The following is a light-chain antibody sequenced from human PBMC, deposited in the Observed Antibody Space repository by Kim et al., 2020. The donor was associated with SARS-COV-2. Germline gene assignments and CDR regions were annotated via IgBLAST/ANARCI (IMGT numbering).Light chain of an antibody. CDR1: LSLSSTH. V-gene: IGKV3-20*01. Sequence: EIVLTQSPGTLSLSPGEGATLSCTASLSLSSTHLAWYQQKPGQAPRLLIYGASSRATGIPDRFSGSGSGTDFTLTISRLEPEDFAVYYCHQYLTPPWTFGQGTKVDIK. CDR3: HQYLTPPWT. CDR2: GAS. J-gene: IGKJ1*01.